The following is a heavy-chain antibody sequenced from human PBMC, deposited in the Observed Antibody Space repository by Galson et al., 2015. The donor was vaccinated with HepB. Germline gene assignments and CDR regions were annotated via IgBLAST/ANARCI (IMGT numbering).Heavy chain of an antibody. V-gene: IGHV3-30*18. D-gene: IGHD5-18*01. CDR3: AKDRQDTALEH. CDR2: ISLDGSQT. CDR1: GFTFSSYG. Sequence: SLRLSCAASGFTFSSYGMHWVRQAPGKGLEWVAVISLDGSQTYYTDFLKGRFSVSRDNSKDTLYLHMNSLRHEDTAVCYCAKDRQDTALEHWGQGTLVTVSS. J-gene: IGHJ4*02.